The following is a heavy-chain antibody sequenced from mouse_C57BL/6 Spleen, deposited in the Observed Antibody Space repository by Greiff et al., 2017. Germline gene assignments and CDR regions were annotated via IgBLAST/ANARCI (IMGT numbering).Heavy chain of an antibody. CDR2: IDPETGGT. V-gene: IGHV1-15*01. Sequence: QVQLQQSGAELVRPGASVTLSCKASGYTFTDYEMHWVKQTPVHGLEWIGAIDPETGGTAYNQKFKGKAILTADKSSSTAYMELRSLTSEDSAVYYCTGLRDYGSSWFADWGQGTLVTVSA. CDR3: TGLRDYGSSWFAD. CDR1: GYTFTDYE. D-gene: IGHD1-1*01. J-gene: IGHJ3*01.